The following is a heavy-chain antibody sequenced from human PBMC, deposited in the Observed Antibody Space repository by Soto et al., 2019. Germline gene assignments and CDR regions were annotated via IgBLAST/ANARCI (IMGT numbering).Heavy chain of an antibody. V-gene: IGHV3-74*01. D-gene: IGHD4-17*01. CDR2: INADGSYA. CDR3: ARDFTTAETPGDDFDY. Sequence: AGGSLRLSCAASGFPFTNYWMHWVRQVPGKGLVWVSRINADGSYASYADFVKGRFTISRDNSRNTVHLQMNSLSAEDTAVYYCARDFTTAETPGDDFDYWGQGIPVTVSS. CDR1: GFPFTNYW. J-gene: IGHJ4*02.